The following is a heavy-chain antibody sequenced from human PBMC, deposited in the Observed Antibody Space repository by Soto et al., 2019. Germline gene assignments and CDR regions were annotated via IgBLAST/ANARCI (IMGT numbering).Heavy chain of an antibody. J-gene: IGHJ6*02. Sequence: SVKVTCKASGGTFSSYAISWVRQAPGQGLEWMGGIIPIFGTANYAQKFQGRVTITADESTSTAYMQLSSLRSEDTAVYYCARVKDPQRDRMLYYYSVLDAWGQGTRVTVSS. CDR2: IIPIFGTA. CDR1: GGTFSSYA. CDR3: ARVKDPQRDRMLYYYSVLDA. D-gene: IGHD2-8*01. V-gene: IGHV1-69*13.